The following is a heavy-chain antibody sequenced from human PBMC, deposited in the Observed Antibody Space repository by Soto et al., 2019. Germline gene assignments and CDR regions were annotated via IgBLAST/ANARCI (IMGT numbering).Heavy chain of an antibody. J-gene: IGHJ6*03. D-gene: IGHD3-10*01. V-gene: IGHV1-69*02. CDR1: GGTFSSYT. CDR3: ARGHYGSGSYSARYYYYYYMDV. CDR2: IIPILGIA. Sequence: SVKVSCKASGGTFSSYTVSWVRQAPGQGLEWMGRIIPILGIANYAQKFQGRVTITADKSTSTAYMELSSLRSEDTGVYYCARGHYGSGSYSARYYYYYYMDVWGKGTTVTV.